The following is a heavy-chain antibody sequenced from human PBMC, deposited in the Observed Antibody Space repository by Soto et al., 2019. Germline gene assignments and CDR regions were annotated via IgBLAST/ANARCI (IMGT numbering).Heavy chain of an antibody. CDR1: GGSISSGDYY. CDR3: ASYRIAAAGPYFDY. D-gene: IGHD6-13*01. J-gene: IGHJ4*02. V-gene: IGHV4-30-4*01. CDR2: IYYSGST. Sequence: SETLSLTCTVSGGSISSGDYYWSWIRQPPGKGLEWIGYIYYSGSTYYNPSLKSRVTISVDTSKNQFSLKLSSVTAADTAVYYCASYRIAAAGPYFDYWGQGTLVTVSS.